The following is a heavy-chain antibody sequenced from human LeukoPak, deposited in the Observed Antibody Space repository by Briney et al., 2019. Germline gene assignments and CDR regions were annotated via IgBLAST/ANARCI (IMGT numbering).Heavy chain of an antibody. CDR2: IYSGGST. Sequence: PGGSLRLSCAASGFTVSSKYMSWVRQAPGKGPEWVSVIYSGGSTHYVDSVKGRFSFSRDNSKNTVYLQMNSLRAEDTAVYYCAREGGTWQFDLWGRGTLVAVSS. V-gene: IGHV3-66*01. CDR1: GFTVSSKY. CDR3: AREGGTWQFDL. J-gene: IGHJ2*01.